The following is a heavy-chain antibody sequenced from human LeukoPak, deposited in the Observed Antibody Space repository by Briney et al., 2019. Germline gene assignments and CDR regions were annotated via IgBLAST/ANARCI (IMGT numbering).Heavy chain of an antibody. CDR3: VILLVVPAANMDV. Sequence: ASVKVSCKASGYTFTSYDINWVRQATGQGLAWMGWMNPNSGNTGYAQKFQGRVTMTRNTSISTAYMELSSLRSEDTAVYYCVILLVVPAANMDVWGKGTTVTVSS. V-gene: IGHV1-8*01. D-gene: IGHD2-2*01. CDR2: MNPNSGNT. CDR1: GYTFTSYD. J-gene: IGHJ6*03.